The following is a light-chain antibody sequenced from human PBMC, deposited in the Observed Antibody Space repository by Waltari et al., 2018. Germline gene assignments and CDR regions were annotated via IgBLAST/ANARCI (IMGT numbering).Light chain of an antibody. J-gene: IGKJ5*01. CDR1: RMIDTY. V-gene: IGKV3-15*01. CDR3: QQYNNWPRT. CDR2: DAS. Sequence: EIVMTQSPATLSVSPGERATLSCRASRMIDTYLAWYQHKFGQPPRLLIYDASTRATGIPARFSGSGYGTEFTLTISSLQSEDFAIYYCQQYNNWPRTFGPGTRLEIK.